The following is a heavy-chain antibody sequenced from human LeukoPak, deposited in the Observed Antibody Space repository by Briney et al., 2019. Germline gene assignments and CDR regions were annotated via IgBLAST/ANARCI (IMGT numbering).Heavy chain of an antibody. CDR1: GFSFRTYA. D-gene: IGHD3-10*01. V-gene: IGHV3-23*01. J-gene: IGHJ4*02. CDR2: ISGSGGST. CDR3: AKDYYGSGSL. Sequence: GGSLRLSCAPSGFSFRTYAMSWVRQAPGKGLEWVAAISGSGGSTFYADSVKGRFTISRDNSKNTLYLQMNSLRAEDTAVYYCAKDYYGSGSLWGQGTLVTVSS.